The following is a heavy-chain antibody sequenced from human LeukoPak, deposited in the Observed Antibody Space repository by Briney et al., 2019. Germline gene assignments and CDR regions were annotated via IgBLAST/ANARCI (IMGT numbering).Heavy chain of an antibody. J-gene: IGHJ4*02. CDR2: VYPDDSDT. CDR3: ARRLGTGTPEF. CDR1: GYIFANYC. D-gene: IGHD1-1*01. Sequence: GEPLKISCKASGYIFANYCIAWVRQMPGKGLECMGIVYPDDSDTRYSTSFRGQVTISADKSINTAYLQWNSLKASDTAIYYCARRLGTGTPEFWGQGTLVAVSS. V-gene: IGHV5-51*01.